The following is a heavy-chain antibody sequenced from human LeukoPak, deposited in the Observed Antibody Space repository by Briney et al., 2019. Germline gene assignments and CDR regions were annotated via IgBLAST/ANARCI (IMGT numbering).Heavy chain of an antibody. CDR2: INPNSGGA. V-gene: IGHV1-2*06. CDR3: ATGRSNSGYYHFDF. Sequence: GASVKVSCKASGYPFINYYIHWVRQAPGQGLEWMGRINPNSGGANYAQMSRGRVIMTADTSINTAYMELTWLTSADTALYYCATGRSNSGYYHFDFWGQGTLVTVSS. D-gene: IGHD3-22*01. J-gene: IGHJ4*02. CDR1: GYPFINYY.